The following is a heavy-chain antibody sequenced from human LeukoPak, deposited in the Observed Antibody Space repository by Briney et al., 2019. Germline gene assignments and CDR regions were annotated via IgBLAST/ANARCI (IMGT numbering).Heavy chain of an antibody. CDR2: ISSSSSYI. V-gene: IGHV3-21*01. CDR1: GFTFSSYS. CDR3: ARGKFHYGSGSLW. D-gene: IGHD3-10*01. Sequence: AGGSLRLSCAASGFTFSSYSMNWVRQAPGKGLEWVSSISSSSSYIYYADSVKGRFTISRDNAKNSLYLQMNSLRAEDTAVYYCARGKFHYGSGSLWWGQGTLVTVSS. J-gene: IGHJ4*02.